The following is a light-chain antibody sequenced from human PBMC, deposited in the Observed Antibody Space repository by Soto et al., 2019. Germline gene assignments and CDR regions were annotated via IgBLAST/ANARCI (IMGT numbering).Light chain of an antibody. CDR2: DAS. V-gene: IGKV3-11*01. Sequence: EVVLTQSPATLSLSPGERATLSCRASQSVSRYLAWYQQKPGKAPRLLILDASDRATGIPARFSGSGSGTNFTLPISSLVPEDVVVYYCQQRSHCPPVTFGGGTKVEIK. CDR3: QQRSHCPPVT. CDR1: QSVSRY. J-gene: IGKJ4*01.